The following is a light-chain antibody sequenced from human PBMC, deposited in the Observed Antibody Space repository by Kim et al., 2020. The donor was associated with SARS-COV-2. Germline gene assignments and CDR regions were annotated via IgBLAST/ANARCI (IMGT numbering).Light chain of an antibody. CDR2: GNK. Sequence: QWVTISWTGSSSNIGTGFDVHWYQQLPGTAPRLLIYGNKNRPSGVPDRFSGSKSGTSASLAITGLQAEDEADYFCQSYDSSLNSWVLGGGTQLTVL. CDR1: SSNIGTGFD. CDR3: QSYDSSLNSWV. V-gene: IGLV1-40*01. J-gene: IGLJ3*02.